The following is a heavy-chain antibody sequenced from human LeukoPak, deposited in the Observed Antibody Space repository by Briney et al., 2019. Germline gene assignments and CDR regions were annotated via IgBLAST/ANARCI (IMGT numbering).Heavy chain of an antibody. V-gene: IGHV3-53*01. D-gene: IGHD3-9*01. CDR2: IDSGGST. CDR3: ARFDYPYYFDY. J-gene: IGHJ4*02. CDR1: GFTVSSDY. Sequence: RGSLRLSCAASGFTVSSDYMSWVRQAPGKGLEWVSLIDSGGSTYYADSVKGRFTLSRDNSMNTLYLQMNSLRAEDTAIYYCARFDYPYYFDYWGQGTLVTVSS.